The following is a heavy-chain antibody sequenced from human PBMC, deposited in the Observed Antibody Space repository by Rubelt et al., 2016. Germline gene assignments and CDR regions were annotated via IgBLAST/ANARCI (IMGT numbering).Heavy chain of an antibody. CDR1: GGSFSGYY. V-gene: IGHV4-34*10. CDR3: ARVYQGIDY. D-gene: IGHD3-16*02. Sequence: QVQLQESGPGLVKPSETLSLTCAVYGGSFSGYYWSWIRQPPGKGLEWIGEINHSGSTNYNPSLKSGVTIAVDTSKNQFSLKLSSVTAADTAVYYCARVYQGIDYWGQGTLVTVSS. J-gene: IGHJ4*02. CDR2: INHSGST.